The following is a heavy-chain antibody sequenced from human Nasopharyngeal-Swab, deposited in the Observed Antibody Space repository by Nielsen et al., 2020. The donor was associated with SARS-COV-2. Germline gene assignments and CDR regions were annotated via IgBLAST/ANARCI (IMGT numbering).Heavy chain of an antibody. Sequence: WIRQPPGKALEWLAHIFSNDKKSYNSSLKTRVTISKDTSKSQVVLTMTNMDPVDTATYYCARIVDYYGLGSFPFFDFWGQGIPVTVSS. V-gene: IGHV2-26*01. D-gene: IGHD3-10*01. CDR2: IFSNDKK. J-gene: IGHJ4*02. CDR3: ARIVDYYGLGSFPFFDF.